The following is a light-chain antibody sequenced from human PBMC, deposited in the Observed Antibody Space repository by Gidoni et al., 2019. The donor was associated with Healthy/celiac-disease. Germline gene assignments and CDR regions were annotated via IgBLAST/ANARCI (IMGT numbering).Light chain of an antibody. J-gene: IGKJ1*01. Sequence: IELTQSPGTLSLSPGERATLSCRASQSVSSSYLAWYQQKPGQATRLLIYGASSRATGIPDRFSGSGSGTYFTLTISRLEPEDFAVYYCQQYGSSRTFGQGTKVEIK. CDR1: QSVSSSY. CDR3: QQYGSSRT. V-gene: IGKV3-20*01. CDR2: GAS.